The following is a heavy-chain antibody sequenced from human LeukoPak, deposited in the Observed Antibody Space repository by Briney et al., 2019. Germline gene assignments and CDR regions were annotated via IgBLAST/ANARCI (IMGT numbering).Heavy chain of an antibody. Sequence: PSQTLSLTSSVSGASISSYYWSWIRQPARKGLEWIGSVYYSGSTTYHPSLKSQVPIPVDTSQNQFSLKLSSVNPADPARYYWARRYSSSWSDAFDIWGQGTMVTVSS. J-gene: IGHJ3*02. CDR1: GASISSYY. CDR3: ARRYSSSWSDAFDI. CDR2: VYYSGST. V-gene: IGHV4-59*01. D-gene: IGHD6-13*01.